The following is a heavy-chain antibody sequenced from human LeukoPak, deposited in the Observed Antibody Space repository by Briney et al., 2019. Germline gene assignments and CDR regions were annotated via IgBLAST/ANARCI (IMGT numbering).Heavy chain of an antibody. CDR2: MNPNSGNT. D-gene: IGHD2-2*01. J-gene: IGHJ5*02. CDR3: AREYQLLGTVYNYFDP. V-gene: IGHV1-8*01. CDR1: GGTFSSYS. Sequence: AASVKVSCKASGGTFSSYSISWVRQAPGQGLEWMGWMNPNSGNTGYAQKFQGRVTMTRNTSISTAYMELTSLRSEDTAVYYCAREYQLLGTVYNYFDPWGQGTLVTVPS.